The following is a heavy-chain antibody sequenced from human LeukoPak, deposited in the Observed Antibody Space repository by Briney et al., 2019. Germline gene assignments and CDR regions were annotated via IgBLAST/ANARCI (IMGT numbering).Heavy chain of an antibody. Sequence: GESLKISCKGSGYSFTSYWIGWVRQMPGKGLEWMGIIYPGDSDTRYSPSFQGQVTISADKSISTAHLQWSSLKASDTAMYYCARLTGYCSGGSCYLLYWGQGTLVTVSS. D-gene: IGHD2-15*01. CDR3: ARLTGYCSGGSCYLLY. CDR2: IYPGDSDT. J-gene: IGHJ4*02. V-gene: IGHV5-51*01. CDR1: GYSFTSYW.